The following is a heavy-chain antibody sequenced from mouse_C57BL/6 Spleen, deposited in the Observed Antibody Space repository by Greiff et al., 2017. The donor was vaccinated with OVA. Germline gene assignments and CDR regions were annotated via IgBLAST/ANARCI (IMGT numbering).Heavy chain of an antibody. CDR2: INPGSGGT. Sequence: VKLMESGAELVRPGTSVKVSCKASGYAFTNYLIEWVKQRPGQGLEWIGVINPGSGGTHYNEKFKGKATLTADKSSSTAYMQLSSLTSEDSAVYFCARERGRYSRDFDVWGTGTTVTVSS. J-gene: IGHJ1*03. CDR3: ARERGRYSRDFDV. V-gene: IGHV1-54*01. CDR1: GYAFTNYL. D-gene: IGHD1-1*02.